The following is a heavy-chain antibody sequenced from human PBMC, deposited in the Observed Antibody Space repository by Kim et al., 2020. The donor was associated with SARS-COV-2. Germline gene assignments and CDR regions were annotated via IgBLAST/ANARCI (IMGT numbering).Heavy chain of an antibody. V-gene: IGHV3-23*01. CDR1: GFPFNSYA. D-gene: IGHD2-15*01. CDR3: AKDQRSSQYYFDY. J-gene: IGHJ4*02. CDR2: ISGNGGTT. Sequence: GGSLRLSCVASGFPFNSYALSWVRQAPGKGLEWVSEISGNGGTTYYADSVKGRFTISRDSYKNTHYLQMNSLRAEDTAVYYCAKDQRSSQYYFDYWGEGALVTVSS.